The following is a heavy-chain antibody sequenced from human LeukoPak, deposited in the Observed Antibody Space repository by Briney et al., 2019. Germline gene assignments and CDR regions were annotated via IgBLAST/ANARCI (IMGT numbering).Heavy chain of an antibody. V-gene: IGHV3-30-3*01. J-gene: IGHJ6*02. CDR3: ARDRSDYYYGMDV. Sequence: SCKASGGTFSSYAMHWVRQAPGKGLEWVAVISYDGSNKYYADSVKGRFTISRDNSKNTLYLQMNSLRAEDTAVYYCARDRSDYYYGMDVWGQGTTVTVSS. CDR1: GGTFSSYA. CDR2: ISYDGSNK.